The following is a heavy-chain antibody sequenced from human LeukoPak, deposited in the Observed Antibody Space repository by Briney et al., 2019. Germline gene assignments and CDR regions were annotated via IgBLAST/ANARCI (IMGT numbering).Heavy chain of an antibody. V-gene: IGHV3-7*01. CDR2: IKQDGSEK. CDR1: GFTSSSYW. Sequence: GGSLRLSCAASGFTSSSYWMSWVRQAPGKGLEWVANIKQDGSEKYYVDSVKGRFTISRDNAKNSLYLQMNSLRAEDTAVYYCARGDRDLYCSSTSCYPVLGGQGTLVTVSS. D-gene: IGHD2-2*01. CDR3: ARGDRDLYCSSTSCYPVL. J-gene: IGHJ4*02.